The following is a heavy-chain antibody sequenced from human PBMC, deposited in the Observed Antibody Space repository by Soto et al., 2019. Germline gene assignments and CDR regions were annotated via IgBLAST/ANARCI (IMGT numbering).Heavy chain of an antibody. J-gene: IGHJ4*02. Sequence: QVQLQQWGAGLLKPSETLSLTCAVYGGSFSGYYWSWIRQPPGKGLEWIGEINHSGSTNYNPSLKSRVTISVDTSKNQFSLKLSSVTAVDTAVYFCASFSPGIAVAGTVYWGQGTLVTVSS. CDR1: GGSFSGYY. CDR3: ASFSPGIAVAGTVY. V-gene: IGHV4-34*01. D-gene: IGHD6-19*01. CDR2: INHSGST.